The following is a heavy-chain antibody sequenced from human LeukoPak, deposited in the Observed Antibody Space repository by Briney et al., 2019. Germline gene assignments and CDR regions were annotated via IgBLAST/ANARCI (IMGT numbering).Heavy chain of an antibody. V-gene: IGHV3-74*01. CDR2: INTDGRTT. Sequence: PGGSLRLSCTASGFTFSNYWMHWVREAPGKGLVWVSRINTDGRTTTYADSVKGRFTISRDNAKNTLYLQMNGLRGEDTAVYYCAQGGYPNYFDYWGQGTLVTVSS. D-gene: IGHD3-22*01. CDR3: AQGGYPNYFDY. J-gene: IGHJ4*02. CDR1: GFTFSNYW.